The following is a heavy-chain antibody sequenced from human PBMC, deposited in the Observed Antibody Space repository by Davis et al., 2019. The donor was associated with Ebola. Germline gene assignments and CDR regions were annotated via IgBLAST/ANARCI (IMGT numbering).Heavy chain of an antibody. CDR2: ITTIGST. CDR3: ARGGEDYDFWSDYRGYHFDF. D-gene: IGHD3-3*01. Sequence: SETLSLTCTVSGGSISSYYWSWIRQPPGKGLEWIGQITTIGSTSYNPSLKSRVTILVDTSKNQFSLKLSPVTAADTAVYYCARGGEDYDFWSDYRGYHFDFWGRGTLVTVSS. CDR1: GGSISSYY. J-gene: IGHJ4*02. V-gene: IGHV4-34*01.